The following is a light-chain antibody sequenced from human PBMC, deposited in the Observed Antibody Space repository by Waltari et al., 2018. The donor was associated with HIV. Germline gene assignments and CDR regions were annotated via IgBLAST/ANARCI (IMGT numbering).Light chain of an antibody. Sequence: QSALTQPASVSGSPGQSITISCTGSSSGVGNYNLVSWYQQHPGKAPKLMIYEGINRPSGVSNRFSGSKSGNTASLTISGLQAEDEADYYCCSYAGSSNWVLGGGTKLTVL. J-gene: IGLJ3*02. CDR3: CSYAGSSNWV. CDR1: SSGVGNYNL. CDR2: EGI. V-gene: IGLV2-23*01.